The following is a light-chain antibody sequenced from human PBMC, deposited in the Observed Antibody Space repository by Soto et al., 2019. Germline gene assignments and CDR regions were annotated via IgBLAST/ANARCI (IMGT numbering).Light chain of an antibody. CDR2: GAS. V-gene: IGKV3-15*01. CDR3: QQYSNWPSIT. Sequence: EIVMTQSPATLSLSPGERATLSCRASESVSNNLAWYQQKAGQAPRLLIYGASTRATGIPARFIGSGSGTDFTLTISSLDPEDFAVYYCQQYSNWPSITFGQGTRLENK. CDR1: ESVSNN. J-gene: IGKJ5*01.